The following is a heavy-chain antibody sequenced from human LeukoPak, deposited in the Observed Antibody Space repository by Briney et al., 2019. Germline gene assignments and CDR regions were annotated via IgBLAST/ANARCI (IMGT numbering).Heavy chain of an antibody. CDR2: ISYEDGSNK. CDR1: GFTFRSFV. J-gene: IGHJ5*02. CDR3: ARIYDILTGYMSWFDP. V-gene: IGHV3-30*04. Sequence: PGRSLRLSCAASGFTFRSFVMHWVRQAPGKGLEWVAAISYEDGSNKYYADSVKGRFTISRDNAKNSLYLQMNSLRAEDTAVYYCARIYDILTGYMSWFDPWGQGTLVTVSS. D-gene: IGHD3-9*01.